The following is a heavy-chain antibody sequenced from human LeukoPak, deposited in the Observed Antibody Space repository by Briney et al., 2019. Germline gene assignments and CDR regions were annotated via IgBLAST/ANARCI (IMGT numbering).Heavy chain of an antibody. J-gene: IGHJ6*03. CDR2: ISGSGGST. Sequence: GGSLRLSCAASGFTFSSYAMSWVRQAPGKGLEWVSGISGSGGSTYYADSVKGRFTISRDNSKNTLYLQMNSLRAEDTAVYYCARLDQYYDFWSGYYTGDYYMDVWGKGTTVTVSS. CDR3: ARLDQYYDFWSGYYTGDYYMDV. V-gene: IGHV3-23*01. CDR1: GFTFSSYA. D-gene: IGHD3-3*01.